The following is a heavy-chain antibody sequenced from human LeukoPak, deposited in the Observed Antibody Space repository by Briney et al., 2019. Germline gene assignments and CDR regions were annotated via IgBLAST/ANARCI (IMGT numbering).Heavy chain of an antibody. Sequence: GGSLRLSCAASGFTVSSNYMSWVRQAPGKGLEWVSVIYSGGSTYYADSVKGRFTISRDNSKNTLYLQMNSLRAEDTAVYYCARHKIQPSRYFDYWGQGTLVTVSS. D-gene: IGHD5-18*01. CDR1: GFTVSSNY. V-gene: IGHV3-53*01. CDR3: ARHKIQPSRYFDY. CDR2: IYSGGST. J-gene: IGHJ4*02.